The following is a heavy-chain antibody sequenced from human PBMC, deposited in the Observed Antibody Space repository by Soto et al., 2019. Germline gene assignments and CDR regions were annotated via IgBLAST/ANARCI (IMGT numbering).Heavy chain of an antibody. V-gene: IGHV3-30-3*01. CDR1: GFTFSAYA. Sequence: LRLSCAASGFTFSAYAIHWVRQAPGKGLEWVAVISYDGNNKLFADSVKGRFTVSRDNSKNTVDLQMNSLRPEDTAVYYCARGESGYTYGYTGDHWGQGTLVTVSS. D-gene: IGHD5-18*01. CDR2: ISYDGNNK. CDR3: ARGESGYTYGYTGDH. J-gene: IGHJ4*02.